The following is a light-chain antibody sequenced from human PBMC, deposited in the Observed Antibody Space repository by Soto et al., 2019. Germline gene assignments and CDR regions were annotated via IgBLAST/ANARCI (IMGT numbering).Light chain of an antibody. Sequence: IVLTQSPATLSLSPGERATLSCRASQSVSSSYLAWYQQKPGQAPRLLIHGASSRATGTPDRFSGSGSGTDFTLTISSLEPEDFAVYYCQLRFNWPSLTFGGGTKVDIK. V-gene: IGKV3D-20*02. CDR3: QLRFNWPSLT. J-gene: IGKJ4*01. CDR1: QSVSSSY. CDR2: GAS.